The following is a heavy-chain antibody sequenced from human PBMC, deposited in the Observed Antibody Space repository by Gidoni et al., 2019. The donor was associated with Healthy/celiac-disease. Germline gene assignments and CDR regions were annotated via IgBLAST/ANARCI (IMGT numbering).Heavy chain of an antibody. Sequence: EVQLVESGGGLVQPGGSLRLSCAASGFTFSSYDMHWVRQATGKGLEWVSAIGTAGDTYYPGSVKGRFTISRENAKNSLYLQMNSLRAGDTAVYYCARGIVGAVYYYGMDVWGQGTTVTVSS. J-gene: IGHJ6*02. V-gene: IGHV3-13*01. CDR3: ARGIVGAVYYYGMDV. CDR1: GFTFSSYD. D-gene: IGHD1-26*01. CDR2: IGTAGDT.